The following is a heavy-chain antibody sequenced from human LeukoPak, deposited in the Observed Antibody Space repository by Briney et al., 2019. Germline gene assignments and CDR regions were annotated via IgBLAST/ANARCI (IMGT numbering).Heavy chain of an antibody. CDR3: AAPSGEGATGY. V-gene: IGHV4-39*01. Sequence: PSEALSLTCTVSGGSISSSSYYWGWIRQPPGKGLEWIGSIYYSGSTYYNSSLKSRVTISVDTSKNQFSLKLSSVTAADTAVYYCAAPSGEGATGYWGQGTLVTVSS. J-gene: IGHJ4*02. CDR2: IYYSGST. CDR1: GGSISSSSYY. D-gene: IGHD1-26*01.